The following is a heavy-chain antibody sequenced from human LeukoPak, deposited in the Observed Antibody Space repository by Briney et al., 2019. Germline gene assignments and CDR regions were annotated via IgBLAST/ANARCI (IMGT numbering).Heavy chain of an antibody. J-gene: IGHJ4*02. CDR2: ISHTEGT. Sequence: PSETLSLTCGVFGVSINDYYWSWIRQSPGKGLEWIGEISHTEGTRYNPSLESRVTMSVGTSENQLSLKLIFVTAADTAVYYCARIRCGHSGSVCYNHWGLGTLVTGSS. CDR1: GVSINDYY. V-gene: IGHV4-34*01. D-gene: IGHD2-21*01. CDR3: ARIRCGHSGSVCYNH.